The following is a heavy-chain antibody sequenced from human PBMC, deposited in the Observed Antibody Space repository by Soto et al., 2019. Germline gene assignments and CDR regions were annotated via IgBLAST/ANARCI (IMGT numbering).Heavy chain of an antibody. Sequence: QVQLVESGGGVVQPGGSLRLSCAASGFTFSSYGIHGVRQAPGKGLEGVALVWHDGSNKYYADSVKGRFTISRDNSKNTLYLQMNSLRAEDTAVYYCAKDLYYDSSGYMFDYWGQGTLVTVSS. CDR3: AKDLYYDSSGYMFDY. D-gene: IGHD3-22*01. J-gene: IGHJ4*02. V-gene: IGHV3-33*06. CDR1: GFTFSSYG. CDR2: VWHDGSNK.